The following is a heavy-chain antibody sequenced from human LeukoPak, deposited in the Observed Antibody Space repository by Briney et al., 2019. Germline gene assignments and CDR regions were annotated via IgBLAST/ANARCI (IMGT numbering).Heavy chain of an antibody. CDR2: ISGSGGST. CDR3: AKDSDYDFWSGYYSVY. D-gene: IGHD3-3*01. V-gene: IGHV3-23*01. Sequence: GGSLRLSCAASGFTFSSYAMSWVRQAPGKRLEWVSAISGSGGSTYYADSVKGRFTISRDNSKNTLYLQMNSLRAEDTAVYYCAKDSDYDFWSGYYSVYWGQGTLVTVSS. J-gene: IGHJ4*02. CDR1: GFTFSSYA.